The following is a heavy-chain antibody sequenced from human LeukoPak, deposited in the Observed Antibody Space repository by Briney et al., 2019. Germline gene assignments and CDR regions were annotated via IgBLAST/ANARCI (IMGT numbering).Heavy chain of an antibody. Sequence: SQTLSLTCTVSGGSISSGGYYWSWIRQHPGKGLEWIGYIYYSGSTYYNPSLKSRVTISVDTSKNQFSLKLSSVTGADTAVYYCARAPVPGDYYDSSGYPPGYFDYWGQGTLVTVSS. CDR3: ARAPVPGDYYDSSGYPPGYFDY. V-gene: IGHV4-31*03. CDR1: GGSISSGGYY. CDR2: IYYSGST. D-gene: IGHD3-22*01. J-gene: IGHJ4*02.